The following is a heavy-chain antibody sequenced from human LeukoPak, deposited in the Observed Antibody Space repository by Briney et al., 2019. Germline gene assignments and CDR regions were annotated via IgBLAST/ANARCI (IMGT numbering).Heavy chain of an antibody. V-gene: IGHV1-69*01. D-gene: IGHD3-22*01. J-gene: IGHJ4*02. CDR1: GGTFSSYA. CDR2: VIPIFGTA. CDR3: ARLIGDYYDNSRSSYWHGHLDY. Sequence: SVKVSCKASGGTFSSYAISWVRQAPGQGLEWMGGVIPIFGTANYAQKFQGRVTITADESTSTAYMELSSLRSEDTAVYYCARLIGDYYDNSRSSYWHGHLDYWGQGALVTVSS.